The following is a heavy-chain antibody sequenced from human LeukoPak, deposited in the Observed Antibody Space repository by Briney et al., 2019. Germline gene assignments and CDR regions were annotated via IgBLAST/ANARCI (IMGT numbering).Heavy chain of an antibody. CDR3: ARALSGAARP. D-gene: IGHD6-6*01. Sequence: GGSLRLSCAASGFTFSSYAMHWVRQAPGKGLEWVAVISYDGSNKYYVDSVKGRFTISRDNSKSTLYLQMNSLRAEDTAVYYCARALSGAARPWGQGTMVTVSS. CDR2: ISYDGSNK. CDR1: GFTFSSYA. J-gene: IGHJ3*01. V-gene: IGHV3-30-3*01.